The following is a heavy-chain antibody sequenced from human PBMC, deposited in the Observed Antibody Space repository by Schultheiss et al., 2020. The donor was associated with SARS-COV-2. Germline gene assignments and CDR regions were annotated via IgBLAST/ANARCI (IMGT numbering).Heavy chain of an antibody. J-gene: IGHJ3*02. V-gene: IGHV3-30*12. Sequence: GSLRLSCAASGFTFSSYGMHWVRQAPGKGLEWVAVISYDGSNKYYADSVKGRFTISRDNSKNTLYLQMNSLRAEDTAVYYCARGARRPWDAFDIWGQGTMVTVSS. CDR2: ISYDGSNK. CDR3: ARGARRPWDAFDI. CDR1: GFTFSSYG. D-gene: IGHD6-25*01.